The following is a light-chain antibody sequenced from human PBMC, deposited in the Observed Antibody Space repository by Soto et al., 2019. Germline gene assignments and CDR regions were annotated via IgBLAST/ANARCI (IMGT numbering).Light chain of an antibody. J-gene: IGKJ1*01. CDR2: KVS. CDR3: MQATQFPWT. CDR1: QSLVDSDGNTY. V-gene: IGKV2-24*01. Sequence: VMTQTPLSTAVILGQPASISCTSTQSLVDSDGNTYLSWLHQRPGQPPRLLIYKVSNRRSGVPDRFSSGGAGTYFTLRISRVGAEDVGPYYCMQATQFPWTVGQGTRVEIK.